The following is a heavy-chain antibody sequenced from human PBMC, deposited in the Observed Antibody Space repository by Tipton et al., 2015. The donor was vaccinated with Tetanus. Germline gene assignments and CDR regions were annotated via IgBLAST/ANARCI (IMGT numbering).Heavy chain of an antibody. Sequence: QVQLVQSGGEVKRPGASVKVSCKNSGYTFISYGISWVRQAPGQGLEWMGWISGYSGDTNYAQRLQGRVTVTADTSTSTAYMELRSLRSDDTAVYYCARGSAFNYYNGLDVWGQGTTVTVSS. CDR2: ISGYSGDT. CDR1: GYTFISYG. CDR3: ARGSAFNYYNGLDV. J-gene: IGHJ6*02. V-gene: IGHV1-18*01.